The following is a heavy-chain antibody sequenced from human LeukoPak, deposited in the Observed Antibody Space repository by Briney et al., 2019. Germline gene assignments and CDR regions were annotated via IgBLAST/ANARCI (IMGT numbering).Heavy chain of an antibody. J-gene: IGHJ4*02. V-gene: IGHV3-21*01. CDR2: ISSSSSYI. CDR1: GFTFSSYS. CDR3: ARDTSEEQWVTQSHFDY. Sequence: GGSLRLSCAASGFTFSSYSMNWVRQAPGKGLEWVSSISSSSSYIYYADSVKGRFTISRDNAKNSLYLQMNSLRAEDTAVYYCARDTSEEQWVTQSHFDYWGQGTLVTVSS. D-gene: IGHD6-19*01.